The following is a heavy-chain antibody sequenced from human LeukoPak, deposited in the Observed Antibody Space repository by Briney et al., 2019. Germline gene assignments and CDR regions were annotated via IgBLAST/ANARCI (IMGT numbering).Heavy chain of an antibody. CDR2: IYYNGIS. Sequence: SETLSLTCTVSGGSISSGDYYWSWIRQPPGKGLEWIGYIYYNGISYYNPFLKSRVTISIDTPKNQFYLKVRSVTATDTAVHYCVREIQKFTGPPGDHWGQGTLVTVSS. CDR3: VREIQKFTGPPGDH. V-gene: IGHV4-30-4*01. J-gene: IGHJ4*02. CDR1: GGSISSGDYY. D-gene: IGHD2-8*02.